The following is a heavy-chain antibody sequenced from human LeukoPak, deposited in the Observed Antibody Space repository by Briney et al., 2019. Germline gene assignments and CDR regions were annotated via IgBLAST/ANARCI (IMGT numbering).Heavy chain of an antibody. CDR1: GGTFSSYA. V-gene: IGHV1-69*13. D-gene: IGHD5-24*01. Sequence: SVTVSCKASGGTFSSYAISWVRQAPGQGLEWMGGIIPIFGTANYAQKFQGRVTITADESTSTAYMELSSLRSEDTAVYYCARGGMATPVYVCWGQGTLVTVSS. CDR2: IIPIFGTA. J-gene: IGHJ4*02. CDR3: ARGGMATPVYVC.